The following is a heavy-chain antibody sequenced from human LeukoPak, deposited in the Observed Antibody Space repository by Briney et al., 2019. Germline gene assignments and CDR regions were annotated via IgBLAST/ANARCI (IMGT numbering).Heavy chain of an antibody. J-gene: IGHJ4*02. CDR3: ARGGARYCSGGSCYYDY. CDR2: ISAYNGNT. V-gene: IGHV1-18*01. CDR1: GHTFTSYG. Sequence: GASVKVSCKASGHTFTSYGISWVRQAPGQGLEWMGWISAYNGNTNYAQKLQGRVTMTTDTSTSTAYMELRSLRSDDTAVYYCARGGARYCSGGSCYYDYWGQGTLVTVSS. D-gene: IGHD2-15*01.